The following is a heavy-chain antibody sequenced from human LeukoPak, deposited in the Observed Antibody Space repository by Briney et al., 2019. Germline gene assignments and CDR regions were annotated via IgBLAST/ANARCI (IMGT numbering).Heavy chain of an antibody. CDR3: VRAAGSSSWST. CDR1: GGSIGSYY. J-gene: IGHJ5*02. V-gene: IGHV4-59*01. D-gene: IGHD6-13*01. CDR2: VYYSGST. Sequence: SETLFLTCTVSGGSIGSYYWSWIRQPPGKGLEWIGYVYYSGSTNYNPSLKSRVYISVDTSKNQFSLKLRSVTAADTAVYYCVRAAGSSSWSTWGQGALVTVSS.